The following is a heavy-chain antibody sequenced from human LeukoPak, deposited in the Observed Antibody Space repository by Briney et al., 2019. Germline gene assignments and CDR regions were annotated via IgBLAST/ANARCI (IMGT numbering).Heavy chain of an antibody. D-gene: IGHD3-10*01. Sequence: GESLKISCKGSGYSFTNYCIGWVRQMPGKGLEWMGFIYPGDSDTRYSPSFQGQVTISADKSISTAYLQWSSLKASDTAMYYCARSSGSYYSGAYYFDYWGQGTLVTVSS. CDR2: IYPGDSDT. J-gene: IGHJ4*02. V-gene: IGHV5-51*01. CDR3: ARSSGSYYSGAYYFDY. CDR1: GYSFTNYC.